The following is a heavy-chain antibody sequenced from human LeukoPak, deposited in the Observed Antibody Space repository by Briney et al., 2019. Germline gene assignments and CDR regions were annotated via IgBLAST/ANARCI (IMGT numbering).Heavy chain of an antibody. J-gene: IGHJ4*02. CDR2: ISAYNGNT. CDR3: AREMGGYDILTGSFRFDY. CDR1: GYTFTSYG. Sequence: ASVKVSCKASGYTFTSYGVTWVRQAPGQGLEWMGWISAYNGNTNFAQKLQGRVTMTTGTSTSTAYMELRSLRSDDTAVYYCAREMGGYDILTGSFRFDYWGQGTLVTVSS. D-gene: IGHD3-9*01. V-gene: IGHV1-18*01.